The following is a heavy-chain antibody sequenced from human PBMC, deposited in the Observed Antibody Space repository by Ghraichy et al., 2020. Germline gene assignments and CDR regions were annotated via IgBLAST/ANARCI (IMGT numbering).Heavy chain of an antibody. V-gene: IGHV4-39*01. CDR2: FYYSGDT. CDR1: GGSISSSSYY. J-gene: IGHJ4*02. Sequence: SETLSLTCTVSGGSISSSSYYWGWVRQPPGKGLEWIGSFYYSGDTYYNPSLKSRITVSVDKSKNQLSLKLTSVTAADAAVYYCARHGAYRFDYWGQGTLVTVSS. D-gene: IGHD5-18*01. CDR3: ARHGAYRFDY.